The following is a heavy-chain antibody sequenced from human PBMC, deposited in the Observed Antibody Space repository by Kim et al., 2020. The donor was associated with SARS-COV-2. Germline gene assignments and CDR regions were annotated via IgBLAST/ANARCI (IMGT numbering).Heavy chain of an antibody. CDR2: IIPILGVA. D-gene: IGHD2-8*01. CDR3: SLVGTNGPKGGAMDV. CDR1: GGTFSNYA. J-gene: IGHJ6*02. V-gene: IGHV1-69*10. Sequence: SVKVSCKASGGTFSNYAVTWVRQAPGQGPEWMGVIIPILGVATYAQKLQARIKMTADESTTTAYLELWSLSSEDTAVYFCSLVGTNGPKGGAMDVWGQG.